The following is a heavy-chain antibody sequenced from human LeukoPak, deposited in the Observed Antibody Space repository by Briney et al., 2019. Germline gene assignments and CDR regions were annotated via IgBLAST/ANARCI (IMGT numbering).Heavy chain of an antibody. V-gene: IGHV4-59*01. Sequence: SETLSLTCTVSGGSISSYYWSWIRQPPGKGLEWIGYIYYSGSTNYNPSLKSRVTISVDTSKNQFSLKLSSVTAADTAVYYCARDRMVRGADTFDPWGQGTLVTVSS. D-gene: IGHD3-10*01. CDR2: IYYSGST. CDR1: GGSISSYY. CDR3: ARDRMVRGADTFDP. J-gene: IGHJ5*02.